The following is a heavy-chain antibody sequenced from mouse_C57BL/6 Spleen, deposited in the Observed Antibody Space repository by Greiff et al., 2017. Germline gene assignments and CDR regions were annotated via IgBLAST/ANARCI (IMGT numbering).Heavy chain of an antibody. J-gene: IGHJ2*01. Sequence: QVQLQQSGPELVKPGASVKISCKASGYSFTSYYIHWVKQRPGQGLEWIGWIYPGSGNTKYNEKFKGKATLTADTSSSTAYMQISSLTSEDSAVYYCAVVAQYYFDYWGQGTTLTVSS. CDR2: IYPGSGNT. D-gene: IGHD1-1*01. V-gene: IGHV1-66*01. CDR3: AVVAQYYFDY. CDR1: GYSFTSYY.